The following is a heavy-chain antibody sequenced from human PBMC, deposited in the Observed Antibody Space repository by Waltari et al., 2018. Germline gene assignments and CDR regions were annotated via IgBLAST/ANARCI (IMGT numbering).Heavy chain of an antibody. Sequence: QVQLRQWGAGLLKPSETLSLTCAVDGGSFSGYYWSWIRQTPGKGLEWIGEINHSQSTNYHLPLKSRVTLAVDDTKNQYSQNFNSGAAADTAMYYCARGLPAGPRDHWGQGARVTVSS. D-gene: IGHD2-2*01. J-gene: IGHJ1*01. CDR2: INHSQST. CDR3: ARGLPAGPRDH. V-gene: IGHV4-34*01. CDR1: GGSFSGYY.